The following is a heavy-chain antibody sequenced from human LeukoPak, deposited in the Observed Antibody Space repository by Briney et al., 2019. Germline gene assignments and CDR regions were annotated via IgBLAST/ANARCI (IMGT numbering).Heavy chain of an antibody. CDR3: ARVRAFMITFGGVIDNYYYYYMDV. D-gene: IGHD3-16*02. J-gene: IGHJ6*03. Sequence: ASVKVSCKASGYSFTSYCISWVRQAPGQGLEWMGWISAYNGHTNYAQKLQGRVTMTTDTSTSTAYMELRSLRSDDTAVYYCARVRAFMITFGGVIDNYYYYYMDVWGKGTTVTVSS. V-gene: IGHV1-18*01. CDR2: ISAYNGHT. CDR1: GYSFTSYC.